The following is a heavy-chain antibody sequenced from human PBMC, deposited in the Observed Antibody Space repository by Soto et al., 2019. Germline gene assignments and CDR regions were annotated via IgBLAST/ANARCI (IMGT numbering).Heavy chain of an antibody. D-gene: IGHD2-8*01. CDR2: INLSGTT. CDR3: ARANYFYGMDV. Sequence: PSETLFLTCAVYGGSFRGYYWSWIRQPPGRGLEWIGEINLSGTTNYNPSLKSRVTISLDTSKNHFSLRLSSVTAADTAGYYCARANYFYGMDVWGQGTTVTVSS. V-gene: IGHV4-34*01. J-gene: IGHJ6*02. CDR1: GGSFRGYY.